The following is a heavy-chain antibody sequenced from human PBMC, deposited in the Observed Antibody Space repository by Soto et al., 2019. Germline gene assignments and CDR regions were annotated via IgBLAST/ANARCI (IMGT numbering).Heavy chain of an antibody. V-gene: IGHV4-59*08. CDR2: IYYSGST. Sequence: SETLSLTCTVSGGSISSYYWSWIRQPPGKGLEWIGYIYYSGSTNYNPSLKSRVTISVDTSKNQFSLKLSSVTAADTAVYYCARARGIVVVPAAIADYWGQGTLVTVSS. CDR3: ARARGIVVVPAAIADY. J-gene: IGHJ4*02. CDR1: GGSISSYY. D-gene: IGHD2-2*01.